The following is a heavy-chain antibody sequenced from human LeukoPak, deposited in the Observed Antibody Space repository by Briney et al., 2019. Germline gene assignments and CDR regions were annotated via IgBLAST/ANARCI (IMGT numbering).Heavy chain of an antibody. J-gene: IGHJ5*02. CDR1: GGSISSSSYY. Sequence: SETLSLTCTVSGGSISSSSYYWGWIRQPPGKGLEWIGSIYYSGSTYYNPSLKSRVTISVDTSKNQFSLKLSSVTAADTAVYYCARHEQVAANLWWFDPWGQGTLVTVSS. CDR3: ARHEQVAANLWWFDP. V-gene: IGHV4-39*01. CDR2: IYYSGST. D-gene: IGHD2-15*01.